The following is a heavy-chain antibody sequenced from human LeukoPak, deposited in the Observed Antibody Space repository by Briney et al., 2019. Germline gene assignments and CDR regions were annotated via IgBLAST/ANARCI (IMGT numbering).Heavy chain of an antibody. J-gene: IGHJ4*02. CDR3: ARGGYSFDY. Sequence: GGSLRLSCAASGFSLSGYWMSWVRQAPGKGLEWVARLHADGNEKYFVHSVKGRFTLSADNAKNTLYLQMNSLRVEDTAVYYCARGGYSFDYRGQGTLVTVSS. D-gene: IGHD5-12*01. CDR2: LHADGNEK. V-gene: IGHV3-7*01. CDR1: GFSLSGYW.